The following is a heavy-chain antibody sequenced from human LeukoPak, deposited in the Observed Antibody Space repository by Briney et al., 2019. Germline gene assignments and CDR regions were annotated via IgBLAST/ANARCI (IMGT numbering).Heavy chain of an antibody. Sequence: PGGSLRLSCAASGFTFSSYEMNWVRQAPGKGLEWVSYISSSGSTIYYADSVKGRFTISRDNAKNSLYLQMNSRRAEDTAVYYCARVMITMVRGAQPFDYWGQGTLVTVSS. CDR2: ISSSGSTI. D-gene: IGHD3-10*01. CDR1: GFTFSSYE. CDR3: ARVMITMVRGAQPFDY. V-gene: IGHV3-48*03. J-gene: IGHJ4*02.